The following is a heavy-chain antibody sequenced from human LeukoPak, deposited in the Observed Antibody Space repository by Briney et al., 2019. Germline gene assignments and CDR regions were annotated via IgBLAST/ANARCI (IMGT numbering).Heavy chain of an antibody. V-gene: IGHV4-34*01. D-gene: IGHD5-24*01. Sequence: SETLSLTCAVYGGSFSVYYWSWIRQPPGKGLEWIGEINHSGSTNYNPSLKSRVTISVDTSKNQFSLKLSSVTAADTAVYYCARLPNRWGYNAFHYWGQGTLVTVSS. CDR1: GGSFSVYY. CDR3: ARLPNRWGYNAFHY. J-gene: IGHJ4*02. CDR2: INHSGST.